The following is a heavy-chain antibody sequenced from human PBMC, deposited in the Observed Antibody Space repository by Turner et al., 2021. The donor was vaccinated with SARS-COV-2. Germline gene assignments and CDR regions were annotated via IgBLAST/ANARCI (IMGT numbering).Heavy chain of an antibody. V-gene: IGHV3-21*01. D-gene: IGHD2-2*01. J-gene: IGHJ6*02. CDR2: ISSSSSYI. CDR1: AFTFSSYS. CDR3: ARDHRPVVVPAAKRAGSYYYGMDV. Sequence: EVQLVESGGGLVKPGGSLRLSCAASAFTFSSYSMNWVRQAPGKGLEWVSSISSSSSYIYYADSVKGRFTISRDNAKNSLYLQMNSLRAEDTAVYYCARDHRPVVVPAAKRAGSYYYGMDVWGQGTTVTVSS.